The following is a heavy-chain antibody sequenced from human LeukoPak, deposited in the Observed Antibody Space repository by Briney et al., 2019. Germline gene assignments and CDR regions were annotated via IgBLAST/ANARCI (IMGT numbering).Heavy chain of an antibody. D-gene: IGHD3-9*01. CDR1: GGSISSYY. J-gene: IGHJ4*02. CDR2: IYYSGST. CDR3: GRVGGGVLRYFDF. Sequence: PSETLSLTCTVSGGSISSYYWSWIRQPPGKGLEWIGYIYYSGSTNYNPSLKSRVTISVDTSKNQFSLKLSSVTAADTAVYYCGRVGGGVLRYFDFWGQGTLVTVSS. V-gene: IGHV4-59*01.